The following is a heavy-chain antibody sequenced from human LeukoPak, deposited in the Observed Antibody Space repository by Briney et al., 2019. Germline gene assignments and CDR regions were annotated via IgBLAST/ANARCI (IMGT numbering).Heavy chain of an antibody. Sequence: SETLSLTCAVYGGSFSGYYWSWIRQPPGKGLEWIGEINHSGSTNYNPSLKSRVTISVDTSKSQFSLKLSSVTAADTAVYYCARGNSSGWYAYFDYWGQGTLVTVSS. D-gene: IGHD6-19*01. V-gene: IGHV4-34*01. CDR3: ARGNSSGWYAYFDY. CDR2: INHSGST. CDR1: GGSFSGYY. J-gene: IGHJ4*02.